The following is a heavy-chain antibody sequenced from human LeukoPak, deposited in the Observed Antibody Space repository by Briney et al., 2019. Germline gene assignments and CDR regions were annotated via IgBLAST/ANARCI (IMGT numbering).Heavy chain of an antibody. D-gene: IGHD6-13*01. J-gene: IGHJ4*02. CDR1: GGTFSIYA. CDR2: IIPIFCTA. V-gene: IGHV1-69*05. CDR3: MRGSIAAAGVIDY. Sequence: GAPGNASCNPSGGTFSIYAIIWVRQAPGQRHELMGRIIPIFCTANYAQKFQVRGTSTTDESTSTAYIVPSSMRSEDIGLYHCMRGSIAAAGVIDYWGQGTLVTVSS.